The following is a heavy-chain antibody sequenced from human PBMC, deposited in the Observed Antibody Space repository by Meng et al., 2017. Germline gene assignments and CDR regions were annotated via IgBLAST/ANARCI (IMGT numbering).Heavy chain of an antibody. V-gene: IGHV1-69*05. Sequence: QVQLVRSGAEVKMPGDSVKVSCNASGGTFSSYAISWVRQAPGQGLEWMGGIIPIFGTANYAQKFQGRVTITTDESTSTAYMELSSLRSEDTAVYYCARPTTVVTPESYAFDIWGQGTMVTVSS. CDR2: IIPIFGTA. CDR3: ARPTTVVTPESYAFDI. CDR1: GGTFSSYA. J-gene: IGHJ3*02. D-gene: IGHD4-23*01.